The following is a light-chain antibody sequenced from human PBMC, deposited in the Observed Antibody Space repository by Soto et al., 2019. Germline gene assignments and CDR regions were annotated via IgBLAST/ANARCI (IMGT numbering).Light chain of an antibody. V-gene: IGKV3D-20*01. CDR3: QQYGSSPPWT. Sequence: EIVLTQSPATLSLSPGERATLSCGASQSVSSRYLAWYQQKPGLAPRLLIYDASSRATGIPDRFSGSGSGTDFTLTISRLEPEDFAVSYCQQYGSSPPWTFGQGTKVEIK. CDR1: QSVSSRY. CDR2: DAS. J-gene: IGKJ1*01.